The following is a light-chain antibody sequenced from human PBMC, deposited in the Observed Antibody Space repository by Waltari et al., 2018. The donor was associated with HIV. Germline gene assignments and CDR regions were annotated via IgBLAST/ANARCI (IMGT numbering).Light chain of an antibody. J-gene: IGKJ1*01. Sequence: EIVMTQSPATLSVSPGERATLSCRASQSVRSNLAWYQQKPGQAPRLLIYDASTRATGIPARFSGSGSGTEFSLTISSLQSEDFALYYCQQYNNWWTFGRGTKVEIK. CDR1: QSVRSN. CDR3: QQYNNWWT. V-gene: IGKV3-15*01. CDR2: DAS.